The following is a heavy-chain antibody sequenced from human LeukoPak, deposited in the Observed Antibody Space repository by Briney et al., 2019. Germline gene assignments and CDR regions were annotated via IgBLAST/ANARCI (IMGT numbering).Heavy chain of an antibody. Sequence: SETLSLTCTVSGYSISSGYYWGWIGQPPGKGLEWIGSIYHSGSTYYNPSLKSRVTISVDTSKNQFSLKLSSVTAADTAVYYCATSSTVTTPAQVDYWGQGTLVTVSS. D-gene: IGHD4-17*01. CDR1: GYSISSGYY. V-gene: IGHV4-38-2*02. CDR2: IYHSGST. J-gene: IGHJ4*02. CDR3: ATSSTVTTPAQVDY.